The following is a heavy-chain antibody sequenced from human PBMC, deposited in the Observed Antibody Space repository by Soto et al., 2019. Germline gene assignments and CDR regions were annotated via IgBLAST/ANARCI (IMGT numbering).Heavy chain of an antibody. Sequence: QVQLVESGGGVVQPGRSLRLSCAASGFTFSSYGMHWVRQAPGKGLEWVAVISYDGSNKYYADSVKGRFTISRDNSKNTLYLKMNSLRAEDTAVYYCAKDRRPNYYYGMDVWGQGPTVTVSS. V-gene: IGHV3-30*18. CDR3: AKDRRPNYYYGMDV. CDR2: ISYDGSNK. D-gene: IGHD6-25*01. CDR1: GFTFSSYG. J-gene: IGHJ6*02.